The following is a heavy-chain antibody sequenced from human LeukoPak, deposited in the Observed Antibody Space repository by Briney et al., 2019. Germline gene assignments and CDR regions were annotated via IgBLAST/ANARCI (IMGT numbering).Heavy chain of an antibody. CDR3: ARALKSSLGNYYYYYYGMDV. J-gene: IGHJ6*02. D-gene: IGHD6-19*01. Sequence: SSETLSLTCTVSGGSISGYYWSWIRQPPGKGLEWIGEINRSGSTNYNPFLKSRVTISVDTSKNQFSLKLSSVTAADTAVYYCARALKSSLGNYYYYYYGMDVWGQGTTVTVSS. V-gene: IGHV4-34*01. CDR2: INRSGST. CDR1: GGSISGYY.